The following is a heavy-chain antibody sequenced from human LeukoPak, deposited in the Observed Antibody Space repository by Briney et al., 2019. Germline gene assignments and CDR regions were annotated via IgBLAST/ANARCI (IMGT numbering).Heavy chain of an antibody. D-gene: IGHD6-13*01. V-gene: IGHV2-5*02. CDR1: GFSLSTSGVG. Sequence: SGPTLVKPTQTLTLTCTFSGFSLSTSGVGVGWIRQPPGKALEWLALIYWDDDKRYSPSLKSRLTITKDTSKNQVVLTMTNVDPVDAATYYCAHRDSSSWVPRGGALFDYWGQGTLVTVSS. J-gene: IGHJ4*02. CDR3: AHRDSSSWVPRGGALFDY. CDR2: IYWDDDK.